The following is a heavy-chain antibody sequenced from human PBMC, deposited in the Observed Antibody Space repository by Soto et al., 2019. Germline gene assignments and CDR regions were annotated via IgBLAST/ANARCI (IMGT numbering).Heavy chain of an antibody. J-gene: IGHJ3*02. CDR1: GYTFTGYY. V-gene: IGHV1-2*04. D-gene: IGHD2-15*01. Sequence: GASVKVSCKASGYTFTGYYMHWVRQAPGQGLEWMGWTNPNSGGTNYAQKFQGWVTMTRDTSISTAYMELSRLRSDDTAVYYCARDDCSGGSCYPPTGAFDISGQGTMVTVSS. CDR3: ARDDCSGGSCYPPTGAFDI. CDR2: TNPNSGGT.